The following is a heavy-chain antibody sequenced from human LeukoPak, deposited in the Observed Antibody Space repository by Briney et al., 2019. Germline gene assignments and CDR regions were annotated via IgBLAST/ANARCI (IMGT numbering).Heavy chain of an antibody. CDR3: ARRLTQYDCFDP. J-gene: IGHJ5*02. D-gene: IGHD2-2*01. CDR2: TYYRTTWYN. CDR1: GDSVSSNSVT. Sequence: SQTLSLTCAISGDSVSSNSVTWNWIRESPSRGLEWLGRTYYRTTWYNDYVVSVRGRITVNPDTSKNQFSLHLNSVTPEDTAVYYCARRLTQYDCFDPWGQGILVTVSS. V-gene: IGHV6-1*01.